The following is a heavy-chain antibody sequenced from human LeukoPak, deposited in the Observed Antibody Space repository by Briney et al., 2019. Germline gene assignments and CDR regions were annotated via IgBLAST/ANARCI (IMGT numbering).Heavy chain of an antibody. V-gene: IGHV3-15*01. CDR2: IRSKTAGGTT. CDR3: ITDLRWELTVDY. Sequence: PGRSLRLSCAASGFTFSNAWMSWVRQAPGKGLEWVGRIRSKTAGGTTDYAAPVKGRFTISRDDSKNTLYLEMNSLKTEDTAVYYCITDLRWELTVDYWGQGTLVTVSS. D-gene: IGHD3-10*01. CDR1: GFTFSNAW. J-gene: IGHJ4*02.